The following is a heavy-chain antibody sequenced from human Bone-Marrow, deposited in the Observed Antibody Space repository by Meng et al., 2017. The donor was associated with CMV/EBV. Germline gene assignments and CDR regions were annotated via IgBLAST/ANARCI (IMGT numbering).Heavy chain of an antibody. CDR1: GHTFRSYG. D-gene: IGHD6-13*01. Sequence: ASVKVSCKASGHTFRSYGISWVRQAPGQGLEWMGWISAHNGNTNYAQKFQGRVTMTTDTSRSTAYMELRSLTSDDTAVYYCAILLRAAAFDYWGQGTLVTVSS. J-gene: IGHJ4*02. V-gene: IGHV1-18*01. CDR3: AILLRAAAFDY. CDR2: ISAHNGNT.